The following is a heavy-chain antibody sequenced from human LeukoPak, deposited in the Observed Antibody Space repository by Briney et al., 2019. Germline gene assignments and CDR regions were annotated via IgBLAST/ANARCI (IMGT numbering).Heavy chain of an antibody. CDR2: ISAYNGNT. V-gene: IGHV1-18*01. Sequence: ASVKVSCKASGYTFTSYGISWVRQAPGQGLEWMGWISAYNGNTNYAQKLQGRVTMTTDTSTSTAYMVLRSLRSVDTAVYYCARDEPITGTTSHADYWGQGTLVTVSS. D-gene: IGHD1-7*01. CDR3: ARDEPITGTTSHADY. CDR1: GYTFTSYG. J-gene: IGHJ4*02.